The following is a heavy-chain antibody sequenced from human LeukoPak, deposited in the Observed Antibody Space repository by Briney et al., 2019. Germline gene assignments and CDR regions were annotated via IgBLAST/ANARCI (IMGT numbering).Heavy chain of an antibody. V-gene: IGHV3-30*02. J-gene: IGHJ4*02. D-gene: IGHD2-2*01. CDR1: GFTFSSYG. CDR3: AKDRPGYCSSTSYYQDY. Sequence: PGGSLRLSCAASGFTFSSYGMHWVRQAPGKGLEWVAFIRYDGSNKYYADSVKGRFTISRDNSKNTLYLQMNSLRAEDTAVYYCAKDRPGYCSSTSYYQDYWGQGTLVTVSS. CDR2: IRYDGSNK.